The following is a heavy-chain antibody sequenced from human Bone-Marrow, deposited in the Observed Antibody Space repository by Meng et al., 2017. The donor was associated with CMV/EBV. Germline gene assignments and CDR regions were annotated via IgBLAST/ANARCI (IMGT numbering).Heavy chain of an antibody. CDR1: GYTFTTYE. CDR2: RNPNSGNT. D-gene: IGHD2-2*01. V-gene: IGHV1-8*01. CDR3: ARTRIVVEPDGRQIKYYDYGMDV. J-gene: IGHJ6*02. Sequence: ASVKVSCKASGYTFTTYEINWVRQATGQGLEWMGRRNPNSGNTDYAQKFQGRVTLTRVKSISTAYMELSSLTSDDAAVYYCARTRIVVEPDGRQIKYYDYGMDVWGQGTTVTVSS.